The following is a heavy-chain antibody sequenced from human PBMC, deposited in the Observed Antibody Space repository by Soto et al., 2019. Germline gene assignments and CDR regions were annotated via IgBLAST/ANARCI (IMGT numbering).Heavy chain of an antibody. CDR1: GGSISSGGYY. V-gene: IGHV4-31*03. Sequence: QVQLQESGPGLVKPSQTLSLTCTVSGGSISSGGYYWSWIRQHPGKGLEWIGYIYYSVSTYYNPSLKSRATISVDTSKNKFSMKLSSVTAAATAVYYCARSSTSANYFDYWGQGTLVTVSS. CDR2: IYYSVST. D-gene: IGHD2-2*01. J-gene: IGHJ4*02. CDR3: ARSSTSANYFDY.